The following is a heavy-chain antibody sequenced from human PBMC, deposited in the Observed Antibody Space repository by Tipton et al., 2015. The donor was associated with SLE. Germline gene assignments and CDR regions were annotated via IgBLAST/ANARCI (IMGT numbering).Heavy chain of an antibody. CDR2: LHSSGST. V-gene: IGHV4-4*07. J-gene: IGHJ4*02. CDR1: GGSISSYY. Sequence: TLSLTCTVFGGSISSYYWSWIRQPAGKGLSWIGQLHSSGSTSYNPSLKSRASISVDMSKNQVSLKLSSVTAADTALYYCARHFSGSYSFDYWGQGKLVTVSS. CDR3: ARHFSGSYSFDY. D-gene: IGHD1-26*01.